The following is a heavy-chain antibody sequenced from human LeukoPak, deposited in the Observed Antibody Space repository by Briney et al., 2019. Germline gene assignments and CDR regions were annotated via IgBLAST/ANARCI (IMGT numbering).Heavy chain of an antibody. CDR3: ARPNGGYNGQGAFDV. CDR1: GYTFTDYY. J-gene: IGHJ3*01. CDR2: INPNSGVT. Sequence: ASVKDSCKASGYTFTDYYMHWVRQAPGQRLEGMGWINPNSGVTNYPLKFQGRVTMTRDRSISTAYMALSSLRSDDPAVYYCARPNGGYNGQGAFDVWGQGTMVTVSS. V-gene: IGHV1-2*02. D-gene: IGHD5-12*01.